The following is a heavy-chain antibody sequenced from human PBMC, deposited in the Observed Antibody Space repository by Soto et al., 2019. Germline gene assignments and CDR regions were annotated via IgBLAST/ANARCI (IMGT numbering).Heavy chain of an antibody. J-gene: IGHJ6*03. CDR1: GYTFTSYD. D-gene: IGHD3-10*01. V-gene: IGHV1-8*01. Sequence: ASVKVSCKASGYTFTSYDINWVRQATGQGLEWMGWMNPNSGNTGCAQKFQGRVTMTRNTSISTAYMELSSLRSEDTAVYYCARGVGVRGVIIPTYYYYYMDVWGKGTTVTVSS. CDR3: ARGVGVRGVIIPTYYYYYMDV. CDR2: MNPNSGNT.